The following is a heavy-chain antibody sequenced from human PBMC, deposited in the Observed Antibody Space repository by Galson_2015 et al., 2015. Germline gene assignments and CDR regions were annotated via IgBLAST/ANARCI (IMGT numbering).Heavy chain of an antibody. J-gene: IGHJ4*02. CDR2: ISYDGSNK. CDR1: GFTFSSYA. CDR3: ARDGGEWGYLDFDY. V-gene: IGHV3-30-3*01. D-gene: IGHD2-21*01. Sequence: SLRLSCAASGFTFSSYAMHWVRQAPGMGLEWVAVISYDGSNKYYADSVKGRFTISRDNSKNTLYLQMNSLRAEDTAVYYCARDGGEWGYLDFDYWGQGTLVTVSS.